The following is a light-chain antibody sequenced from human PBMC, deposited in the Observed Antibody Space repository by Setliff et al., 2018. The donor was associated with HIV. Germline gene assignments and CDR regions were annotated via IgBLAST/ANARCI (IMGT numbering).Light chain of an antibody. CDR2: EVS. CDR3: SSFSGSSTLV. CDR1: SSDVDGSNH. V-gene: IGLV2-18*02. J-gene: IGLJ2*01. Sequence: QSALTQPPSVSGSPGQSVTISCTGTSSDVDGSNHVPWYQQPPGTAPKLMLYEVSYRPSGVPDRFSGSKSGNTASLTISGLQAEDEADYYCSSFSGSSTLVFGGGT.